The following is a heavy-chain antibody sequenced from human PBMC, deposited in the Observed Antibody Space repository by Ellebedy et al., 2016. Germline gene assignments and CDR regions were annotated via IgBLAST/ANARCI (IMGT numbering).Heavy chain of an antibody. CDR3: AGRFPNDYYMDV. V-gene: IGHV4-4*07. Sequence: GSLRLSXTMSGDSISSYYWSWIRQPAGKGLEYIGRVYGSGIITYNPSLKSRATMSLDTSKNQFSLKLSSVTAADTAVYYCAGRFPNDYYMDVWGKGTTVTVSS. D-gene: IGHD3-3*01. CDR1: GDSISSYY. J-gene: IGHJ6*03. CDR2: VYGSGII.